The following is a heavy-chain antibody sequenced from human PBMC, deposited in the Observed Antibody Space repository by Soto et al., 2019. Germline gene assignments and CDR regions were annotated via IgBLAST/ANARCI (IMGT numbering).Heavy chain of an antibody. D-gene: IGHD3-10*01. CDR3: ARSAGGYGSGYYYYMDV. CDR2: IIPILGIA. CDR1: GGTFSSYT. Sequence: ASVKVSCKASGGTFSSYTISWVRQAPGQGLEWMGRIIPILGIANYAQKFQGRVTITADKSTSTAYMELSSLRSEDTAVYYCARSAGGYGSGYYYYMDVWGKGTTVTVSS. J-gene: IGHJ6*03. V-gene: IGHV1-69*02.